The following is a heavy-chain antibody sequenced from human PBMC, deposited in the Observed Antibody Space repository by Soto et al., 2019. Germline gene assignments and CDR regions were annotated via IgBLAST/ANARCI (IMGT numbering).Heavy chain of an antibody. V-gene: IGHV4-39*01. Sequence: QLQLQESGPGLVKPSETLSLTCTVSGCSISSSSYYWGWIRQPPGKGLEWIGSIYYSGSTYYNPSLKSRVTISVDKSKNPFSLKLSSVTAADTAVYYCARLEGLATISYYFDYWGQGTLVTVSS. CDR1: GCSISSSSYY. J-gene: IGHJ4*02. CDR2: IYYSGST. CDR3: ARLEGLATISYYFDY. D-gene: IGHD3-9*01.